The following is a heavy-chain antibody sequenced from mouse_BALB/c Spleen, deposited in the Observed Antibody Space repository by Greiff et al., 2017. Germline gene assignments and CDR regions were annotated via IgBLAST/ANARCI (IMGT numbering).Heavy chain of an antibody. D-gene: IGHD4-1*01. J-gene: IGHJ4*01. CDR1: GFTFNTYA. CDR2: IRSKSNNYAT. Sequence: EVQLVESGGGLVQPKGSLKLSCAASGFTFNTYAMHWVCQAPGKGLEWVARIRSKSNNYATYYADSVKDRFTISRDDSQSMLYLQMNNLKTEDTAMYYCVRGGLTGALHYAMDYWGQGTSVTVSS. CDR3: VRGGLTGALHYAMDY. V-gene: IGHV10-3*03.